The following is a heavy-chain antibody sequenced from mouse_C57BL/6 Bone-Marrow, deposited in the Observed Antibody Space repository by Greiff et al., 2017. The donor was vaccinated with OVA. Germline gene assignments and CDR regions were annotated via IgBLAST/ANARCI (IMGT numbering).Heavy chain of an antibody. CDR3: ARRSVYWYFDV. V-gene: IGHV5-6*02. CDR2: ISSGGSYT. CDR1: GFTFSSYG. Sequence: DVKLVESGGDLVKPGGSLKLSCAASGFTFSSYGMSWVRQTPDKRLEWVATISSGGSYTYYPDSVKGRFTISRDNAKNTLYLQMSSLKSEDTAMYYCARRSVYWYFDVWGTGTTVTVSS. J-gene: IGHJ1*03.